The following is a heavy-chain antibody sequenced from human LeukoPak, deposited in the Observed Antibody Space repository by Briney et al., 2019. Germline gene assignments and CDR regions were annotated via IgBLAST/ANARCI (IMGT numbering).Heavy chain of an antibody. D-gene: IGHD5-18*01. J-gene: IGHJ4*02. CDR3: AACGYSYVADY. V-gene: IGHV3-33*01. CDR1: GFTLSSHG. CDR2: TWYDGSKE. Sequence: PGRSLRLSCAASGFTLSSHGMHWVRQAPGKGLEWVAVTWYDGSKEYYGDSVKGRFTISRDNSKNTLSLQMNSLRAEDTAVYYCAACGYSYVADYWGQGTQVTVSS.